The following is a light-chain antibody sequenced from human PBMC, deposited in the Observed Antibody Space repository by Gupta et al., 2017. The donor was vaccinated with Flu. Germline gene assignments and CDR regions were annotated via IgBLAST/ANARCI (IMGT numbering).Light chain of an antibody. CDR3: AAWDANLNGRL. CDR2: GNN. V-gene: IGLV1-44*01. CDR1: SSNIGSNS. Sequence: QSVLTQPPSASGTPGQRVTISCSGSSSNIGSNSVNWYQQFPGAAPELLIYGNNNRPSGVPDRFSGSKSGTSASLAISGLQSEDEADYYCAAWDANLNGRLFGTGPKVTVL. J-gene: IGLJ1*01.